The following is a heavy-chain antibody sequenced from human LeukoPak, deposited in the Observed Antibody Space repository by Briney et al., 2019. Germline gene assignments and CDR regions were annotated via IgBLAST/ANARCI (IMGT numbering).Heavy chain of an antibody. CDR3: ARHSYESSGYAFDI. CDR1: GGSISSYY. D-gene: IGHD3-22*01. CDR2: IYYSGST. Sequence: SETLSLTCTVSGGSISSYYWSWFRQPPGKGLEWIGYIYYSGSTNYNPSLKSRVTISVDTSKNQFSLKLSSVTAADTAVYYCARHSYESSGYAFDIWGQGTMVTVSS. J-gene: IGHJ3*02. V-gene: IGHV4-59*08.